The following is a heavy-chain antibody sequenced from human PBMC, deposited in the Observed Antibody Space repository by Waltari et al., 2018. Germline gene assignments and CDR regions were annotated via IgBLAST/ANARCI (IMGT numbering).Heavy chain of an antibody. D-gene: IGHD3-10*01. CDR3: ATPYGSGTNFDY. CDR1: GGSIKNHNLS. V-gene: IGHV4-39*01. CDR2: VYYTGNT. J-gene: IGHJ4*02. Sequence: QLQLQESGPGLVKPSGTLSLACAGSGGSIKNHNLSWGWVRQPPGKGLEFIGSVYYTGNTYYNPSLMRRVTISVDTSKNKFSLRLTSVTAADTAVYYCATPYGSGTNFDYWGQGTLVTVSS.